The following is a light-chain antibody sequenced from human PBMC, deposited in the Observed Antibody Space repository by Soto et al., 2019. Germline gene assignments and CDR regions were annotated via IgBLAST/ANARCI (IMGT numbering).Light chain of an antibody. V-gene: IGLV2-23*02. CDR2: EVS. Sequence: QSALTQPASVSGSPGQSITMSCTGTSSDVAIYNLVSWYQQHPGKAPKLMIYEVSQRPSGVSNRFSGSKSGNTASLTISGLQAEDEADYYCCSYAGSSTYVFGTGTKVTVL. CDR1: SSDVAIYNL. J-gene: IGLJ1*01. CDR3: CSYAGSSTYV.